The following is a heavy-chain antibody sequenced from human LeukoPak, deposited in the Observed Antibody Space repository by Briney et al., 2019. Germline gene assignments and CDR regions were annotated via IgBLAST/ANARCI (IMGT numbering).Heavy chain of an antibody. Sequence: ASVKVSCKASGYTFTGYYMHWVRQAPGQGLEWMGWINPNSGGTNYAQKFQGRVTMTRDTSISTAYMELSRLRSEDTAVYYCARGRNYYDSSGYYYEGDAFDIWGQGTMVTVSS. CDR3: ARGRNYYDSSGYYYEGDAFDI. D-gene: IGHD3-22*01. CDR2: INPNSGGT. CDR1: GYTFTGYY. V-gene: IGHV1-2*02. J-gene: IGHJ3*02.